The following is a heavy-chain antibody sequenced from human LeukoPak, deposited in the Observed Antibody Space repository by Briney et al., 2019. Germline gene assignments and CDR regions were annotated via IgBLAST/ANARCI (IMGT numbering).Heavy chain of an antibody. D-gene: IGHD3-10*02. Sequence: GGPLSLPCAPSVFPFSSYAMSWVPQAPGKGLEGVSAISGSGGSTYYADSVKGRFTISRDNAKNSLYLQMNSLRAEDTAVYYCAELGITMIGGVWGKGTTVTISS. J-gene: IGHJ6*04. CDR2: ISGSGGST. V-gene: IGHV3-23*01. CDR1: VFPFSSYA. CDR3: AELGITMIGGV.